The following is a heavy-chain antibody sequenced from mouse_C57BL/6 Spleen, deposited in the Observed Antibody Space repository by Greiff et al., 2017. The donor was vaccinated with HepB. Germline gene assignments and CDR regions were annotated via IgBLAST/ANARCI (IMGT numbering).Heavy chain of an antibody. J-gene: IGHJ1*03. CDR1: GYSITSGYY. D-gene: IGHD2-5*01. Sequence: DVKLQESGPGLVKPSQSLSLTCSVTGYSITSGYYWNWIRQFPGNKLEWMGYISYDGSNNYNPSLKNRISITRDTSKNQFFLKLNSVTTEDTATYYCARGDSNYGLDVWGTGTTVTVSS. CDR3: ARGDSNYGLDV. V-gene: IGHV3-6*01. CDR2: ISYDGSN.